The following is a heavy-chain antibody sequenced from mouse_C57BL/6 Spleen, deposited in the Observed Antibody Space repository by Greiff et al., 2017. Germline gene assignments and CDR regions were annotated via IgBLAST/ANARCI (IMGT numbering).Heavy chain of an antibody. Sequence: EVKLVDSGGGLVQPGGSLSLSCAASGFTFTDYYMSWVRQPPGKALEWLGFIRNKANGYTTEYSASVKGRFTISRDNSQSILYLQMNALRAEDSATYYCARYYYGSSYGFAYWGQGTLGTVSA. V-gene: IGHV7-3*01. J-gene: IGHJ3*01. CDR1: GFTFTDYY. CDR2: IRNKANGYTT. CDR3: ARYYYGSSYGFAY. D-gene: IGHD1-1*01.